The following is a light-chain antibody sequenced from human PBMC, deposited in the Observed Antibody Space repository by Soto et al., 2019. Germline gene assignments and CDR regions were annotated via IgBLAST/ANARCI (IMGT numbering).Light chain of an antibody. Sequence: QSVLTQPRSVSGSPGQSVTISCTGTNSDVGTFYFVSWYQQYPDKGPKLIIYDDNKRPSGIPDRFSGSKSGTSATLGITGFQTGDEADYYCGSWDSSLSAYVFGTGTKVTVL. CDR2: DDN. CDR1: NSDVGTFYF. J-gene: IGLJ1*01. V-gene: IGLV1-51*01. CDR3: GSWDSSLSAYV.